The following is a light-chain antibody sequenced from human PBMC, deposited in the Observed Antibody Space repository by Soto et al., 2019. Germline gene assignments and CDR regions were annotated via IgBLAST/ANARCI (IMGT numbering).Light chain of an antibody. CDR1: QTVSSN. CDR3: QQYNNWPIT. V-gene: IGKV3-15*01. Sequence: EIVMTQSPATLSVSPGERATLSFRASQTVSSNLAWYRQKPGQAPRLLIYGASTRATGIPARFSGSGSGTEFTLTISSLQSEDFAVYYCQQYNNWPITFGQGTRLEI. CDR2: GAS. J-gene: IGKJ5*01.